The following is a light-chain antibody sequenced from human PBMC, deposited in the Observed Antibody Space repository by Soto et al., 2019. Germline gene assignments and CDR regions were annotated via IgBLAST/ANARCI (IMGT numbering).Light chain of an antibody. CDR3: QQYSIYWNT. Sequence: DIPMTQSPSTLSASVGDGVTITCRASQSISTWLAWYQQKPGKAPKFLIYDASTLESGVPSRFSGSGSGTEFTLTISSLQPDDFATYYCQQYSIYWNTFGQGTKLEIK. CDR2: DAS. V-gene: IGKV1-5*01. J-gene: IGKJ2*01. CDR1: QSISTW.